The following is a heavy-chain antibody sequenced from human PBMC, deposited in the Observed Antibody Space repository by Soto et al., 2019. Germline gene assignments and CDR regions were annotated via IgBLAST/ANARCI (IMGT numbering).Heavy chain of an antibody. D-gene: IGHD2-8*02. CDR3: ARDKLTGLFDY. CDR2: IYYSGST. Sequence: SETLSLTCTVSGGSISSGDYYWSWIRQHPGKGLEWIGYIYYSGSTYYNPSLKSRVTISVDTSKNQFSLKLSSVTAADTAVYYCARDKLTGLFDYWGQGTLVTVSS. V-gene: IGHV4-31*03. CDR1: GGSISSGDYY. J-gene: IGHJ4*02.